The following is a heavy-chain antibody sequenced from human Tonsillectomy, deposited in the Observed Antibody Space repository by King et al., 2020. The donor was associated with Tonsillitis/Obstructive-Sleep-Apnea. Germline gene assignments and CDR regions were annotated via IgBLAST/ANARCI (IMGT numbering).Heavy chain of an antibody. CDR2: IDYSGSA. J-gene: IGHJ3*02. Sequence: VQLQESGPGLVEPSETLSLTCSVSGGSISTYYWSWIRQPPGKGLEWIAYIDYSGSANYNPSLQSRVTILIDTSKNEFSRKLSAVTAADTAVYYCAREGGEVEAFDIWGQGTMVTVAS. CDR1: GGSISTYY. V-gene: IGHV4-59*01. CDR3: AREGGEVEAFDI. D-gene: IGHD3-16*01.